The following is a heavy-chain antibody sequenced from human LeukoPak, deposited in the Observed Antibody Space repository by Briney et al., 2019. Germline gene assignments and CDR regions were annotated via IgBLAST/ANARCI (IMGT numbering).Heavy chain of an antibody. D-gene: IGHD6-19*01. CDR1: GFTFSSYW. V-gene: IGHV3-7*01. CDR3: ARERIAVDYYYYYMDV. Sequence: GGSLRLSCAASGFTFSSYWMSWVRRAPGKGLEWVANIKQDGSEKYYVDSVKGRFTISRDNAENSLYLQMNSLRAEDTAVYYCARERIAVDYYYYYMDVWGKGTTVTVSS. CDR2: IKQDGSEK. J-gene: IGHJ6*03.